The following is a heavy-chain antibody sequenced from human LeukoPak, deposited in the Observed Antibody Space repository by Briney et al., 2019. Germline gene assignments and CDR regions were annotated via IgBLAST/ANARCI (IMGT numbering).Heavy chain of an antibody. V-gene: IGHV1-46*01. J-gene: IGHJ3*02. CDR3: ARDVGCSSTSCYVDAFDI. Sequence: ASVKVSCKASGYTFTSYYMHWVRQAPGQGLEWMGIINPSGGSTSYAQKFQGRVTMTRDTSTSTVYMELSSLRSEDTAVCYCARDVGCSSTSCYVDAFDIWGQGTMVTVSS. CDR1: GYTFTSYY. CDR2: INPSGGST. D-gene: IGHD2-2*01.